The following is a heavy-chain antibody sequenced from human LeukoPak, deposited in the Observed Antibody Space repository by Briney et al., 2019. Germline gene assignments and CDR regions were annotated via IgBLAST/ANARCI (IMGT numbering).Heavy chain of an antibody. CDR1: GFTFSSYA. CDR3: ARQSSRYCSSTSCYIFDY. D-gene: IGHD2-2*02. CDR2: ISSNGGST. J-gene: IGHJ4*02. V-gene: IGHV3-64*01. Sequence: PGGSLGLSCAASGFTFSSYAMHWVRQAPGKGLEYVSAISSNGGSTYYANSVKGRFTISRDNSKNTLHLQMGSLRAEDMAVYYCARQSSRYCSSTSCYIFDYWGQGTLVTVSS.